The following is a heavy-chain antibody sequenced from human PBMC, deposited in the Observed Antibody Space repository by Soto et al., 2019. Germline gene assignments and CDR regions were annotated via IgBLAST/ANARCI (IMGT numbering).Heavy chain of an antibody. CDR3: AKDLTRQLAYWLDP. CDR2: INAHSGGT. CDR1: GFSFTGYY. D-gene: IGHD6-6*01. Sequence: ASVKVSCKASGFSFTGYYIHWLRQAPGQGLEWMGWINAHSGGTEYAQKFQGRATLTRDTSIATAYLTLTSLTSDDTALYYCAKDLTRQLAYWLDPWGQGTQVTVSS. J-gene: IGHJ5*02. V-gene: IGHV1-2*02.